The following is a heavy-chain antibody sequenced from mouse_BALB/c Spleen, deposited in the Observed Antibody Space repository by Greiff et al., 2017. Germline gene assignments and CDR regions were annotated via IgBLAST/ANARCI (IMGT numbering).Heavy chain of an antibody. CDR3: ARDHYYGSSYDWYFDV. V-gene: IGHV3-6*02. Sequence: EVKLVESGPGLVKPSQSLSLTCSVTGYSITSGYYWNWIRQFPGNKLEWMGYISYDGSNNYNPSLKNRISITRDTSKNQFFLKLNSVTTEDTATYYCARDHYYGSSYDWYFDVWGAGTTVTVSS. CDR2: ISYDGSN. J-gene: IGHJ1*01. CDR1: GYSITSGYY. D-gene: IGHD1-1*01.